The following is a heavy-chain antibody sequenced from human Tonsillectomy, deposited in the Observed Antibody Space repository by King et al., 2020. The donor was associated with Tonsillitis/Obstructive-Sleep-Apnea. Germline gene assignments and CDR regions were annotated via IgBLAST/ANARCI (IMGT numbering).Heavy chain of an antibody. J-gene: IGHJ6*03. CDR2: IYYSGST. D-gene: IGHD3-3*01. Sequence: QLQESGPGLVKPSETLSLTCTVSGGSISSYYWSWIRQPPGKGLEWIGYIYYSGSTNANPSLKSRVTISVDTSKNQFSLKLSSVTAADTALYYCARVNYDFQPSMDVCGKGTTVTVSS. V-gene: IGHV4-59*01. CDR1: GGSISSYY. CDR3: ARVNYDFQPSMDV.